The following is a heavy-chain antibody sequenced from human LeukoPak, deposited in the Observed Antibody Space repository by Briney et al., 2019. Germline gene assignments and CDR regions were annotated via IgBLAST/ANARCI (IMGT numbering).Heavy chain of an antibody. D-gene: IGHD2-2*01. CDR1: GYTFTSYG. Sequence: ASVKVSCKASGYTFTSYGISWVRQAPGQGLEWMGWINPNSGGTNYAQKFQGRVTMTRDTSISTAYMELSRLRSDDTAVYYCARDRVVVPAAKFYFQHWGQGTLVTVSS. CDR3: ARDRVVVPAAKFYFQH. V-gene: IGHV1-2*02. J-gene: IGHJ1*01. CDR2: INPNSGGT.